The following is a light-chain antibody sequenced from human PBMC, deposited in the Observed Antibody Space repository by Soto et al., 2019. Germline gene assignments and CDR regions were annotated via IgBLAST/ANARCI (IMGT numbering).Light chain of an antibody. CDR2: DVS. J-gene: IGLJ1*01. CDR1: SSDVGAYDY. Sequence: QSALTQPASVSGSPGQSITISCTGTSSDVGAYDYVSWYQQYPGKAPKLIIYDVSYRPSGVSNRFSGSKSGNTASLTVSGLQAGGEADYYCSSYTSSTTLVFGAGTKLTVL. V-gene: IGLV2-14*03. CDR3: SSYTSSTTLV.